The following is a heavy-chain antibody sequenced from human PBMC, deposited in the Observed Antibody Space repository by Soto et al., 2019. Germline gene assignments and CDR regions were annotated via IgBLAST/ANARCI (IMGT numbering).Heavy chain of an antibody. D-gene: IGHD4-17*01. J-gene: IGHJ4*02. CDR1: GGSISSYY. CDR2: IYYSGST. Sequence: QVQLQESGPGLVKPSETLSLTCTVSGGSISSYYWSWIRQPPGKGLEWIGYIYYSGSTNYNPSLKSRVTVLVDTSNNQLSLQPSSVTAADTAVYYCASLDYGDSPYLRYWGQGTLVTVSS. CDR3: ASLDYGDSPYLRY. V-gene: IGHV4-59*01.